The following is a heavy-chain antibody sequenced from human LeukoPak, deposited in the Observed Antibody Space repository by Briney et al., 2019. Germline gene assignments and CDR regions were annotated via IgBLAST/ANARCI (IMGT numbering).Heavy chain of an antibody. V-gene: IGHV3-21*01. Sequence: GGSLRLSCAASGFTVGSYSMNWVRQAPGKGLEWVSSISTSSDYIYYADSVKGRFTISRDNAENSLFLQVNSLRAEDTAVYYCAKGVSSWCYFDYWGEGTLVTVSS. CDR1: GFTVGSYS. D-gene: IGHD6-13*01. J-gene: IGHJ4*02. CDR3: AKGVSSWCYFDY. CDR2: ISTSSDYI.